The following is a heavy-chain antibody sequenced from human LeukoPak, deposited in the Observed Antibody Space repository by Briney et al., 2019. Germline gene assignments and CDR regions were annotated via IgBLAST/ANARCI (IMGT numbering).Heavy chain of an antibody. Sequence: SETLSLTCAVYGGSFSGYYWTWIRQPPGKGLEWIGEINHNGRNNYNPSLKSRVTISVDTSKNQFSLKLNSVTAADTAVYYCAREYSSSSTDRFDYWGQGTLVTVSS. D-gene: IGHD6-6*01. CDR3: AREYSSSSTDRFDY. V-gene: IGHV4-34*01. J-gene: IGHJ4*02. CDR1: GGSFSGYY. CDR2: INHNGRN.